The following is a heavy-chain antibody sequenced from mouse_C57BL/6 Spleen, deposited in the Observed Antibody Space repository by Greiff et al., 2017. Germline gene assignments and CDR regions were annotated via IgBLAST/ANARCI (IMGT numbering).Heavy chain of an antibody. Sequence: QVQLQQSGAELMKPGASVKLSCKATGYTFTGYWIEWVKQRPGHGLEWIGEILPGSGSTNDNEKFKGKATFTADTSSNTAYMQLSSLTTEDSAIYYCARGDDYSWFAYWGQGTLVTVSA. J-gene: IGHJ3*01. V-gene: IGHV1-9*01. CDR1: GYTFTGYW. CDR3: ARGDDYSWFAY. D-gene: IGHD2-4*01. CDR2: ILPGSGST.